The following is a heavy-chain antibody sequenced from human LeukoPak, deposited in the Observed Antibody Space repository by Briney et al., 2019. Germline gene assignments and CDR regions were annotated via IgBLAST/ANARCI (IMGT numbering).Heavy chain of an antibody. J-gene: IGHJ4*02. CDR2: ISSSSSYI. CDR1: GFTFSSYS. V-gene: IGHV3-21*01. Sequence: GGSLRLSCAASGFTFSSYSMTWVRQAPGKGLEWVSSISSSSSYIYYADSVKGRFTISRDNAKNSLYLQMNSLRAGDTAVYYCARTYDFWSGSPEGPFDYWGQGTLVTVSS. CDR3: ARTYDFWSGSPEGPFDY. D-gene: IGHD3-3*01.